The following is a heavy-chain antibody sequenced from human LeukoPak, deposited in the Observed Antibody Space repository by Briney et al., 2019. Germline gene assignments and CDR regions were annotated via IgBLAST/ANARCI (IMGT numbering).Heavy chain of an antibody. CDR2: INHSGST. J-gene: IGHJ6*03. CDR1: GGSFSGYY. D-gene: IGHD6-13*01. V-gene: IGHV4-34*01. CDR3: ARTPHSSSYYYYYYMDV. Sequence: SETLSLTCAVYGGSFSGYYWSWIRQPPGKGLGWIGEINHSGSTNYNPSLKSRVTISVDTSKNQFSLKLSSVTAADTAVYYCARTPHSSSYYYYYYMDVWGKGTTVTVSS.